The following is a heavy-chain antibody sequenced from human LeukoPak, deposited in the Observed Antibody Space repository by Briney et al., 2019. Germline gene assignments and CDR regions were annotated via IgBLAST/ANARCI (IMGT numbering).Heavy chain of an antibody. V-gene: IGHV1-69*13. D-gene: IGHD5-18*01. CDR1: GYTFTGYY. J-gene: IGHJ6*03. Sequence: SVKVSCKASGYTFTGYYMHWVRQAPGQGLEWMGGIIPIFGTANYAQKFQGRVTIIADESTSTAYMELSSLRSEDTAVYYCARGGYTYDYYYYYMDVWGKGTTVTISS. CDR2: IIPIFGTA. CDR3: ARGGYTYDYYYYYMDV.